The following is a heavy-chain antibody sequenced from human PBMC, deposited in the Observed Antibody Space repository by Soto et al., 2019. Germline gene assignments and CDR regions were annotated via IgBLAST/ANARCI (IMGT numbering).Heavy chain of an antibody. V-gene: IGHV4-59*01. D-gene: IGHD3-22*01. J-gene: IGHJ3*02. CDR3: ARMIAVNRVGAFDI. Sequence: SETLSLTCTVSGGSISSYYWSWIRQPPGKGLEWIGYIYYSGSTNYNPSLKSRVTISVDTSKNQFSLKLTSVTAADTAVYYCARMIAVNRVGAFDIWGQGTMVTVSS. CDR1: GGSISSYY. CDR2: IYYSGST.